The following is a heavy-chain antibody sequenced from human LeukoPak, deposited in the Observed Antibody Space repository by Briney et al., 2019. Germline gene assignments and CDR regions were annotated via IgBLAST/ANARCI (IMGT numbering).Heavy chain of an antibody. J-gene: IGHJ4*02. CDR2: IYYSGST. D-gene: IGHD5-24*01. Sequence: SETLSLTCTVSGGSINSYYWSWIRQPPGKGLERIGYIYYSGSTNYNPSLKSRVTISVDTSKNQFSLKLSSVTAADTAVYYCARSQSEMATPGGDYWGQGTLVTVSS. CDR1: GGSINSYY. CDR3: ARSQSEMATPGGDY. V-gene: IGHV4-59*01.